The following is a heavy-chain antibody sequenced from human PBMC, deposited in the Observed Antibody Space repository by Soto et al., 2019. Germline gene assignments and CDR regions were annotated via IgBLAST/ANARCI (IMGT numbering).Heavy chain of an antibody. V-gene: IGHV3-23*01. J-gene: IGHJ4*02. CDR1: GFTFGSYA. CDR2: VTYSGANT. CDR3: ATPSLSTGGYSSFDS. Sequence: EVQLLESGGGLVQPGGSLSLSCAASGFTFGSYAMSWVRQAPGKGLEWVSLVTYSGANTYYAGSVTGRFTISRDNSRNTLYLQMSSLRVEDTAVYYCATPSLSTGGYSSFDSWGRGTLVTVSS. D-gene: IGHD1-26*01.